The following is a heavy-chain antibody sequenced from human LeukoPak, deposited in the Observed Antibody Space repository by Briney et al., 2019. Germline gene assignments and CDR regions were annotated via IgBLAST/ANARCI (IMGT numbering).Heavy chain of an antibody. V-gene: IGHV3-15*01. CDR1: GFTFSNAW. Sequence: KAGGSLRLSCAASGFTFSNAWMSWVRQAPGKGLEWVGRIKSKTDGGTTDYAAPVKGRFTISRDDSKNTLYLQMNSLKTEDTAVYYCTTYYYDSSFDAFDIWGQGTMVTVSS. CDR2: IKSKTDGGTT. J-gene: IGHJ3*02. CDR3: TTYYYDSSFDAFDI. D-gene: IGHD3-22*01.